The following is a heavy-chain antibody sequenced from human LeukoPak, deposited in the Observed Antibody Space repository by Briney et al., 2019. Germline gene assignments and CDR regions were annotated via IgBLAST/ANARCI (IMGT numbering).Heavy chain of an antibody. V-gene: IGHV3-23*01. CDR3: AKAPYGSGSYYVNL. D-gene: IGHD3-10*01. Sequence: GGSLRLSCVASGIIFSTYGMSWVRQAPGKGLELVLAIRGAGDITDYADSVKGRFTISRDNSKNILYLQMSSLRAEDTAIYYCAKAPYGSGSYYVNLWGQGTLVTVSS. CDR2: IRGAGDIT. CDR1: GIIFSTYG. J-gene: IGHJ5*02.